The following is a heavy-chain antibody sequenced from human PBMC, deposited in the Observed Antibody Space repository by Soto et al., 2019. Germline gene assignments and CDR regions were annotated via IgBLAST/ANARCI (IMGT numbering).Heavy chain of an antibody. CDR1: GFIFDNYA. CDR2: ISGSGHAT. Sequence: DVKLSESGGGFIPPGASARLSCITSGFIFDNYAMSWVRQSPRRGLEWVATISGSGHATYYTQSVQGRFIISRDKSKKTVFLQMNNLRAEDTAVYYCAKGRYFDSSGGCANYWGLGTLVTVSA. J-gene: IGHJ4*02. CDR3: AKGRYFDSSGGCANY. D-gene: IGHD3-22*01. V-gene: IGHV3-23*01.